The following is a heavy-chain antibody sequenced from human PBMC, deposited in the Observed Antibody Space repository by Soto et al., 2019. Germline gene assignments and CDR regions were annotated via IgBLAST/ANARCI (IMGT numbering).Heavy chain of an antibody. D-gene: IGHD3-22*01. V-gene: IGHV3-23*01. Sequence: PGGSLRLSCEASGFTFKNYAMGWVRQTPAKGLEWFSAITYSGGDTYYADSVKGRFTISRDNSNNFLYLQMNSLRAEDTAVYYCAKGSAESRPYYFESWGRGTLVTVSS. CDR3: AKGSAESRPYYFES. CDR2: ITYSGGDT. CDR1: GFTFKNYA. J-gene: IGHJ4*02.